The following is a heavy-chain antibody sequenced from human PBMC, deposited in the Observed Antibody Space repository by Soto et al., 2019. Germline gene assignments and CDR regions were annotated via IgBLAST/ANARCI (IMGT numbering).Heavy chain of an antibody. D-gene: IGHD3-9*01. V-gene: IGHV3-9*01. CDR2: ISWNSGSI. J-gene: IGHJ6*02. Sequence: EVQLVGSGGGLVQPGRSLRLSCAASGFTFDDYAMHWVRQGPGKGLEWVSGISWNSGSIGYADSVKGRFTISRDNAKNSLYLQMNSLRAEDTALYYCAKDHDYDILTGPSRYYYYGMDVWGQGTTVTVSS. CDR1: GFTFDDYA. CDR3: AKDHDYDILTGPSRYYYYGMDV.